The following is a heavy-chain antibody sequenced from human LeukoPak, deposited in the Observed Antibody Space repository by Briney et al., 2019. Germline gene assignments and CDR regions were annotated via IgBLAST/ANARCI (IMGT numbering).Heavy chain of an antibody. CDR3: ARLNYYAGTYYGMDV. CDR2: IYYSGST. CDR1: GGSISIYY. V-gene: IGHV4-59*08. Sequence: PSETLSLTCTVSGGSISIYYWSWIRQPPGKGLEWIGYIYYSGSTNYNPSLKSRVTISLDTSKNQFSLKLSSVTAADTAMYYCARLNYYAGTYYGMDVWGQGTTVTVSS. J-gene: IGHJ6*02. D-gene: IGHD3-10*01.